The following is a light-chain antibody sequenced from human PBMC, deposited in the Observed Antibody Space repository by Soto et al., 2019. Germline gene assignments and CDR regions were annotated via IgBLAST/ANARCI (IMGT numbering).Light chain of an antibody. J-gene: IGLJ1*01. CDR1: SSDVGGYNF. CDR2: DVS. Sequence: QSVLTQPASVSGSPGQSITISCTGTSSDVGGYNFVSWYQHHPGKVPKLIIYDVSNRPSGVSNRFSGSKSGNTASLTISGLQAEDEADYYCTSYTSSFTYVFGTGTKVTV. CDR3: TSYTSSFTYV. V-gene: IGLV2-14*03.